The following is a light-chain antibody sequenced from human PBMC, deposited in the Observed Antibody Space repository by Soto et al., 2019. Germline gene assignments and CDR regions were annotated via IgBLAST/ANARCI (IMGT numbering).Light chain of an antibody. Sequence: EIVLTQSPGTLSLSPGERATLSCRASQSVSSSFLAWYQQKPGQAPRLLIYGASSRATGIPDRFSGSGSGTAFTLTISGLEPEEFAVYYCQQYGSSPWTFGQGTKVEIK. J-gene: IGKJ1*01. CDR2: GAS. CDR1: QSVSSSF. CDR3: QQYGSSPWT. V-gene: IGKV3-20*01.